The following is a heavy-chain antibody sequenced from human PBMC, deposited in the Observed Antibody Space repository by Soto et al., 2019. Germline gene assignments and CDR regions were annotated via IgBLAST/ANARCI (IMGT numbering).Heavy chain of an antibody. CDR3: AQYPPSPINCYAS. V-gene: IGHV3-23*01. CDR1: GFTFSSYA. Sequence: GGSLRLSCAASGFTFSSYAMSWVRQAPGKGLEWVSSISGNGGDTYYADSVKGRFAISRDSSKSTLFLQMDSLRAEDTAVYYCAQYPPSPINCYASWGQGTLVTVSS. J-gene: IGHJ4*02. CDR2: ISGNGGDT.